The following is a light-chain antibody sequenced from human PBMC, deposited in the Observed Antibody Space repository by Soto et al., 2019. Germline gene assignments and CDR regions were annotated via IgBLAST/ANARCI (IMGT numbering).Light chain of an antibody. Sequence: QSALTQPASVSGSPGQTITISCTGSSSDIGGYKFVSWYQQHPGKPPQLIIFEVSNRPSGVSNRFSGSNSGNTASLTISGLQAEDEADYYCTSYSRYSVLLFGGGTKVTVL. CDR1: SSDIGGYKF. CDR2: EVS. CDR3: TSYSRYSVLL. J-gene: IGLJ3*02. V-gene: IGLV2-14*01.